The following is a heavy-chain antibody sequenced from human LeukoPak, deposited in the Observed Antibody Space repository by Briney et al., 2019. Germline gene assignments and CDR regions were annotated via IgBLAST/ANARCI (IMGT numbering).Heavy chain of an antibody. J-gene: IGHJ4*02. CDR2: IDPNSGGT. V-gene: IGHV1-2*02. CDR1: GYTFTDYY. CDR3: ARVPGPYTTSRFDY. Sequence: ASVNVSCKTSGYTFTDYYQHWVRQAPGQGLEWKGRIDPNSGGTNYAQKFQVRVTVTRDTSISTVYMELSGLRSDDTAVYYCARVPGPYTTSRFDYWGQGTLVTVSS. D-gene: IGHD6-13*01.